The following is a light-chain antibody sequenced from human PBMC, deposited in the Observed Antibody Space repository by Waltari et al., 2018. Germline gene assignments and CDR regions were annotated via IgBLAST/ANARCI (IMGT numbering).Light chain of an antibody. J-gene: IGLJ3*02. CDR3: YSTDSRAIHWV. CDR2: EDS. V-gene: IGLV3-10*01. CDR1: ALANTC. Sequence: YELTPPPPLSVCPAQTARLTCPRVALANTCAEWYQQKSGQSPVLVIYEDSKRPSGIPERFSGARSGTMATLTISGAQVEDEGDYYCYSTDSRAIHWVFGRWTKLTVL.